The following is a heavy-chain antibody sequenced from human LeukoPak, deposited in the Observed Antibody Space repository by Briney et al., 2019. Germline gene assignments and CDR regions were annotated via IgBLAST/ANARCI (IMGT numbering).Heavy chain of an antibody. V-gene: IGHV4-59*01. CDR3: ARASRFLEWFLDY. D-gene: IGHD3-3*01. Sequence: SETLSLTCTVSGGSISSYYWSWIRQPPGKGLEWIGYIYYSGSTNYNPSLKSRVTISVDTSKTQFSLKLSSVTAADTAVYYCARASRFLEWFLDYWGQGTLVTVSS. J-gene: IGHJ4*02. CDR2: IYYSGST. CDR1: GGSISSYY.